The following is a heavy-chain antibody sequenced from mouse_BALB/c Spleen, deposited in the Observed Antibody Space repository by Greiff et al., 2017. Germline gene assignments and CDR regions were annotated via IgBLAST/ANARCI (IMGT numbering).Heavy chain of an antibody. V-gene: IGHV5-17*02. D-gene: IGHD1-1*01. CDR1: GFTFSSFG. Sequence: EVNVVESGGGLVQPGGSRKLSCAASGFTFSSFGMHWVRQAPEKGLEWVAYISSGSSTIYYADTVKGRFTISRDNPKNTLFLQMTSLRSEDTAMYYCARDYGSSWGDAMDYWGQGTSVTVSS. CDR3: ARDYGSSWGDAMDY. J-gene: IGHJ4*01. CDR2: ISSGSSTI.